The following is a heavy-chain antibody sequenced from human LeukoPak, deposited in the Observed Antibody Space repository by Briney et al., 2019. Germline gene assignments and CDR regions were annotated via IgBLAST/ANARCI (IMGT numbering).Heavy chain of an antibody. V-gene: IGHV1-69*01. CDR1: GGTFSSYA. D-gene: IGHD6-6*01. CDR2: IIPIFGTA. CDR3: AIRVEGSSSQEGWFDP. J-gene: IGHJ5*02. Sequence: GSSVKVSCKASGGTFSSYAISWVRQAPGQGLEWMGGIIPIFGTANYAQKFQGRVTITADESTSTAYMELSSLRSEDTAVYYCAIRVEGSSSQEGWFDPWGQGTLVTVSS.